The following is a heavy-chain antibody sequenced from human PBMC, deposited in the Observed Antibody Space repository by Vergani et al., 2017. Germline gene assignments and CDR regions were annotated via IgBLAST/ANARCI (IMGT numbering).Heavy chain of an antibody. Sequence: EVQLLESGGGLVQPGGSLRLSCAASGFTFSSYAMSWVRQAPGKGLEWVSAISGSGGSTYYADSVKGRFTISRDNSKNTLYLQMNSLRAEDTAVYYCAKVPLDYYDSSGYKVGDDYWGQGTLVTVSS. D-gene: IGHD3-22*01. CDR2: ISGSGGST. J-gene: IGHJ4*02. CDR1: GFTFSSYA. V-gene: IGHV3-23*01. CDR3: AKVPLDYYDSSGYKVGDDY.